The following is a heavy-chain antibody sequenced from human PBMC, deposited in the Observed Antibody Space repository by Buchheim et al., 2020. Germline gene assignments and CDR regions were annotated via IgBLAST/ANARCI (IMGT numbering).Heavy chain of an antibody. CDR1: GFTFATSW. CDR3: AREVRGRAYFDN. V-gene: IGHV3-74*01. CDR2: INTDGSDP. Sequence: EVQLVESGGGLVQPGGSLTLSCAASGFTFATSWMHWVRQVPGKGLVWVSRINTDGSDPSYAASVKGRFTLSRDNAKNTLYLQMNSLRAEDTAVYYCAREVRGRAYFDNWGQGTL. J-gene: IGHJ4*02.